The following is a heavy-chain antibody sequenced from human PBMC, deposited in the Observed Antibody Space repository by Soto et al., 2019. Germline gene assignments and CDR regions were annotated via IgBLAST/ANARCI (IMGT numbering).Heavy chain of an antibody. CDR3: ARQGAYCGGDCYSDY. CDR2: ISSSSYI. V-gene: IGHV3-21*01. J-gene: IGHJ4*02. CDR1: GFTFSSYS. Sequence: GSLRLSCAASGFTFSSYSMNWVRQAPGKGLEWVSSISSSSYIYYADSVKGRFTISRDNAKNSLYLQMNSLRAEDTAVYYCARQGAYCGGDCYSDYWGQGTLVTVSS. D-gene: IGHD2-21*02.